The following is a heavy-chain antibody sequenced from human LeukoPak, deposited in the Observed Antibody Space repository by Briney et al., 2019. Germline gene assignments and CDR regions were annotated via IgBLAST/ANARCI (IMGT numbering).Heavy chain of an antibody. V-gene: IGHV1-2*02. D-gene: IGHD3-10*01. CDR3: ARGPSKGMVRGVSLDY. CDR2: INPNSGGT. CDR1: GYTFTGYY. J-gene: IGHJ4*02. Sequence: GASVKVSCKASGYTFTGYYMQWVRQAPGQGLEWMGWINPNSGGTNYAQKFKGRVTMTRDTSISTAYMELSRLRSDDTAVYYCARGPSKGMVRGVSLDYWGQGTLVTVSS.